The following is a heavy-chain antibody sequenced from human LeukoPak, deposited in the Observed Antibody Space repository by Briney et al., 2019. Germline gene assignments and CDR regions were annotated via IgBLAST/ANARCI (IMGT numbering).Heavy chain of an antibody. Sequence: SETPSLTCAVYGGSFSGYYWSWIRQPPGKGLEWIGEINHSGSTNYNPSLKSRVTISVDTSKNQFSLKLSSVTAADTAVYYCARTSYYDILTALSEGAFDIWGQGTMVTVSS. CDR3: ARTSYYDILTALSEGAFDI. V-gene: IGHV4-34*01. CDR2: INHSGST. D-gene: IGHD3-9*01. J-gene: IGHJ3*02. CDR1: GGSFSGYY.